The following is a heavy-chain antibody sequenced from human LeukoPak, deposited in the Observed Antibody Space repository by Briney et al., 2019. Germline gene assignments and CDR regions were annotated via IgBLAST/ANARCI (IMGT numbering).Heavy chain of an antibody. CDR3: ARALYSSGYYYAPTYYYYMDV. CDR2: INPSGGST. J-gene: IGHJ6*03. V-gene: IGHV1-46*01. D-gene: IGHD3-22*01. Sequence: ASVKVSCRASGYTFTSYYMHWVRQAPGQGLEWMGIINPSGGSTSYAQKFQGRVTMTRDMSTSTVYMELSSLRSEDTAVYYCARALYSSGYYYAPTYYYYMDVWGKGTTVTISS. CDR1: GYTFTSYY.